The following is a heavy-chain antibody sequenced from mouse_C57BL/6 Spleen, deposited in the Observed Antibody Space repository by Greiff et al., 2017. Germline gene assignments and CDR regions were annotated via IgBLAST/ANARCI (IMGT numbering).Heavy chain of an antibody. V-gene: IGHV1-64*01. CDR3: AREYYGSNYFDY. Sequence: QVQLKQPGAELVKPGASVKLSCKASGYTFTSYWMHWVKQRPGQGLEWIGMIHPNSGSTNYNEKFKSKATLTVDKSSSTAYMQLSSLTSEDSAVYYCAREYYGSNYFDYWGQGTTLTVSS. J-gene: IGHJ2*01. CDR1: GYTFTSYW. CDR2: IHPNSGST. D-gene: IGHD1-1*01.